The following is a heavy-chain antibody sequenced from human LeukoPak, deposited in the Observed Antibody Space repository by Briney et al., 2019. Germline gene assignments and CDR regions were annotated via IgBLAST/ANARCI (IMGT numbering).Heavy chain of an antibody. V-gene: IGHV4-31*03. Sequence: PSETLSLTCTVSGGSVSTVGSYWSWIRQHPENGLEWIGYIYYSGITYYNPPLKSRVKISVDTSKNHVSLRLTSVTVADTAKYFCASGGDTSGYNWFGPWGQGTLVTVSS. CDR1: GGSVSTVGSY. CDR3: ASGGDTSGYNWFGP. J-gene: IGHJ5*02. CDR2: IYYSGIT. D-gene: IGHD3-22*01.